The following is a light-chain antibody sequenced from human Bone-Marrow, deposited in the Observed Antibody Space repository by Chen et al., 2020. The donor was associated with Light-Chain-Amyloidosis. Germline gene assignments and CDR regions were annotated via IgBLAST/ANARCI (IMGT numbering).Light chain of an antibody. CDR2: RDT. J-gene: IGLJ2*01. Sequence: SYELTQPPSVSVSPGQTARITCSGDDLPTKYAYWYQQKPGQAPVLVIHRDTARPSGISERVSGYTAWTTDTLTISGVQSEDAADYHCQSADCSGTYEMIFGGGTTLTIL. CDR3: QSADCSGTYEMI. CDR1: DLPTKY. V-gene: IGLV3-25*03.